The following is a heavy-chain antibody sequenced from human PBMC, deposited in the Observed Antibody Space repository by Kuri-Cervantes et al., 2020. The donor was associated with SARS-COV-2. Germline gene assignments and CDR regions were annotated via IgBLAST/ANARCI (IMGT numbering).Heavy chain of an antibody. D-gene: IGHD2-15*01. Sequence: SETLSPTCTVSGGSISSYYWSWIRQPAGKGLEWIGRIYTSGSTNYNPSLKSRVTMSVDTSKNQFSLKLSSVTAADTAVYYCARDMVGRQYYYYYMDVWGKGTTVTVSS. CDR1: GGSISSYY. J-gene: IGHJ6*03. V-gene: IGHV4-4*07. CDR3: ARDMVGRQYYYYYMDV. CDR2: IYTSGST.